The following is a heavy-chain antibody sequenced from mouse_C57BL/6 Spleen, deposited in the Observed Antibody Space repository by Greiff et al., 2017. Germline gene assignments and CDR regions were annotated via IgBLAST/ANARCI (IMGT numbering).Heavy chain of an antibody. D-gene: IGHD1-1*01. CDR3: ARRDFNYYGSSNVEGAMDY. V-gene: IGHV1-55*01. Sequence: QVQLQQPGAELVKPGASVKMSCKASGYTFTSYWITWVKQRPGQGLEWIGDIYPGSGSTNYNEKLKSKATLTVDTSSSTAYMQLSSLTSEDSAVYYWARRDFNYYGSSNVEGAMDYWGQGTSVTVSS. CDR1: GYTFTSYW. J-gene: IGHJ4*01. CDR2: IYPGSGST.